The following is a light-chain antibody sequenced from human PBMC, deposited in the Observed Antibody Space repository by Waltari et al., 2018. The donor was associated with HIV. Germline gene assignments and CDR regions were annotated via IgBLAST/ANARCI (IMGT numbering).Light chain of an antibody. V-gene: IGLV1-47*01. CDR2: RNN. Sequence: QSVLTQPPSASGTPGPRVTIYCTGRSSNLGSKYASWYQQLPGTAPKLPLYRNNQRPSGVPDRFSGSKSGTSASLAISGLRSEDEADYYCAAWDDSLSGLHWVFGGGTKLTVL. CDR3: AAWDDSLSGLHWV. CDR1: SSNLGSKY. J-gene: IGLJ3*02.